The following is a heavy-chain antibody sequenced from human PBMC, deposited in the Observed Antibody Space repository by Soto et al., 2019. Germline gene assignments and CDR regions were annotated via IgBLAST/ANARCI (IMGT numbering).Heavy chain of an antibody. J-gene: IGHJ5*02. Sequence: PSETLSLTCSVSGGSISSGSYYWAWIRQPPGKGLEWIGSICYTGRTYHTSSLKLRITMYVATSKNQFSMKTRSVTAADTAVYYGAITGVVNYDTWFDPWGQGTLVTVSS. CDR1: GGSISSGSYY. V-gene: IGHV4-39*01. CDR3: AITGVVNYDTWFDP. D-gene: IGHD3-3*01. CDR2: ICYTGRT.